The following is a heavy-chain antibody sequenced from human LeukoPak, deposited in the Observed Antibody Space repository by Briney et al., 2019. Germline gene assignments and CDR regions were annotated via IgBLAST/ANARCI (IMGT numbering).Heavy chain of an antibody. CDR2: INHSGST. V-gene: IGHV4-34*01. J-gene: IGHJ5*02. D-gene: IGHD2-15*01. Sequence: PSETLSLTCAVYGGSFSGYYWSWIRQPPGKGLEWIGEINHSGSTNYNPSLKSRVTISVDTSKNQFSLKLSSVTAADTAVYYCARGAADDIVVVVAAILHWFDPWGQGTLVTVSS. CDR1: GGSFSGYY. CDR3: ARGAADDIVVVVAAILHWFDP.